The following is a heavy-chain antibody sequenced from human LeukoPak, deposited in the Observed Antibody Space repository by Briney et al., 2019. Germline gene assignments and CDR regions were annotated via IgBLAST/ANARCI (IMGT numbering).Heavy chain of an antibody. CDR1: GFTFSSYG. J-gene: IGHJ4*02. Sequence: GGSLRLSCAASGFTFSSYGMHWVRQAPGKGLEWVAVISYDGSNKYYADSVKGRFTISRDNSKNTLYLQMNSLRAEDTAVYYCAKDYFDYWGQGTLVTVSS. CDR2: ISYDGSNK. V-gene: IGHV3-30*18. CDR3: AKDYFDY.